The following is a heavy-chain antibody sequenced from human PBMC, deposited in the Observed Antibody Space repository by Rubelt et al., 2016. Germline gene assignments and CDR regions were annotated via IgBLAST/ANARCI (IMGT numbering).Heavy chain of an antibody. V-gene: IGHV1-46*01. J-gene: IGHJ6*02. CDR2: INPSGGST. D-gene: IGHD2-8*01. CDR1: GYTFTSYY. Sequence: QVQLVQSGAEVKKPGASVKVSCKASGYTFTSYYMHWVRQAPGQGLEWVGIINPSGGSTSYAQKVQGRVTMTRDTSTSTVYMERSSLRSDDTAGYYCAREGVKGSRKDGMDVWGQGTTVTVSS. CDR3: AREGVKGSRKDGMDV.